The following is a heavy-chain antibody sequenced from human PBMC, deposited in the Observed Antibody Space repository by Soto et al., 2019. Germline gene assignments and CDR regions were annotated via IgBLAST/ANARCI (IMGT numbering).Heavy chain of an antibody. CDR1: GFTFSSYG. Sequence: GESLKISCAASGFTFSSYGMHWVRQAPGKGLEWVAVIWYDGSNKYYADSVKGRFTISRDNSKNTLYLQMNSLRAEDTAVYYCARDDNPYDILTGYPPGAYYFDYWGQGTLVTVSS. CDR2: IWYDGSNK. D-gene: IGHD3-9*01. CDR3: ARDDNPYDILTGYPPGAYYFDY. V-gene: IGHV3-33*01. J-gene: IGHJ4*02.